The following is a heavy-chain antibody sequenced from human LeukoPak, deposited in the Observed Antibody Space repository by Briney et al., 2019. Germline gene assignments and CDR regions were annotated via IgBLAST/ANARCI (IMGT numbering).Heavy chain of an antibody. D-gene: IGHD3-22*01. CDR1: GFTFSSYA. J-gene: IGHJ4*02. Sequence: GGSLRLSCAASGFTFSSYAMSWVRQAPGKGLEWVSGISGSGGSTYYADSVKGRFTISRDNAKNTLYLQMNSLRDEDTAVYYCARDTGRNYYDSSGLIDYWGQGTLVTVSS. CDR3: ARDTGRNYYDSSGLIDY. V-gene: IGHV3-23*01. CDR2: ISGSGGST.